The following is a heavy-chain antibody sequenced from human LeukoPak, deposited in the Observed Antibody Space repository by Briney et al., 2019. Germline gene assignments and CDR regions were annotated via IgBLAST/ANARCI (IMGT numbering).Heavy chain of an antibody. CDR1: GFSFSSYE. D-gene: IGHD2-21*02. J-gene: IGHJ4*02. CDR2: INTDGART. CDR3: ARELPREVTLDY. V-gene: IGHV3-74*01. Sequence: GGSLRLSCAASGFSFSSYEMQWVRQVPGMGLVWVSRINTDGARTSYADSVKGRFTISRDNAKNTLYLQMNSLRAEDTAKYYCARELPREVTLDYWGQGTLVTVSS.